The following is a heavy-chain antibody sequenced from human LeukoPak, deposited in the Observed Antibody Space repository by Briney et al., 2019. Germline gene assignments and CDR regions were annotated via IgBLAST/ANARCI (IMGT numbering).Heavy chain of an antibody. Sequence: PSETLSLTCSVSGGYISGYYWSWMRQPAGKGLEWIGRIYTSGSTNYNPSLKSRVTMSVDTSKNQFSLKLSYVTAADTAVYYCARVDVFGVVSSDYYYSYMDVWGKGTTVTVSS. CDR1: GGYISGYY. CDR2: IYTSGST. V-gene: IGHV4-4*07. CDR3: ARVDVFGVVSSDYYYSYMDV. J-gene: IGHJ6*03. D-gene: IGHD3-3*01.